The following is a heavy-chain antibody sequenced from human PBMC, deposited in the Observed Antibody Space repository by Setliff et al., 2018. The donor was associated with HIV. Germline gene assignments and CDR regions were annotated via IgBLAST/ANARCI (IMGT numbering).Heavy chain of an antibody. Sequence: PGGSLRLSCAASGFTFSDYQMNWVRQAPGKGLEWISYISGSGGTKDYADSVKGRFTVSRDNAKSSMHLQMDSLRAEDTAIYYCAREGSSGYTGWFDSWGQGTLVTVSS. D-gene: IGHD3-22*01. CDR3: AREGSSGYTGWFDS. J-gene: IGHJ5*01. V-gene: IGHV3-48*03. CDR1: GFTFSDYQ. CDR2: ISGSGGTK.